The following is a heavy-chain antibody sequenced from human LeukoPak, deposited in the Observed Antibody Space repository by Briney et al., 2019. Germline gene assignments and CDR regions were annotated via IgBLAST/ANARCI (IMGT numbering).Heavy chain of an antibody. Sequence: GSLRLSCAASGFTVSSNYMSWVRQPPGKGLEWIGSMYQTGSSYYSPSLKSRVTISLDTSKNQISLKLTFVTAADTAFYFCARENVVAQGTFDYWGQGALVTVSS. V-gene: IGHV4-38-2*02. D-gene: IGHD2-21*01. CDR2: MYQTGSS. CDR1: GFTVSSNY. J-gene: IGHJ4*02. CDR3: ARENVVAQGTFDY.